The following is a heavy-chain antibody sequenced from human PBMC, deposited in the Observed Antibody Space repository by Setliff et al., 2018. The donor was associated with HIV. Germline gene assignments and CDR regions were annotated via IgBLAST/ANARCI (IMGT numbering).Heavy chain of an antibody. Sequence: PSETLSLTCAVSGYSISSGYYWGWIRQPPGKGLEWIGSISHSGSTYYNPSLKSRVTISVDTSKNQFSLKLSSVTAADTAAYYCARDPPCSGGTCYSWGFDYWGQGTLVTVSS. CDR2: ISHSGST. D-gene: IGHD2-15*01. CDR1: GYSISSGYY. V-gene: IGHV4-38-2*02. CDR3: ARDPPCSGGTCYSWGFDY. J-gene: IGHJ4*02.